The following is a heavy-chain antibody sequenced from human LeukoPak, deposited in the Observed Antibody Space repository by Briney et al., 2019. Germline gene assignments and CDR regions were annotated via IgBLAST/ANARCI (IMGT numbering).Heavy chain of an antibody. CDR1: GGSISSSSYY. J-gene: IGHJ4*02. D-gene: IGHD1-26*01. V-gene: IGHV4-39*07. CDR3: ARDGRFPPEVLPRYFDY. CDR2: IYYSGST. Sequence: LSETLSLTCTVSGGSISSSSYYWGWIRQPPGKGLEWIGNIYYSGSTYYNPSLKSRVTISVDTSKNQFSLKLSSVTAADTAVYYCARDGRFPPEVLPRYFDYWGQGTLVTVSS.